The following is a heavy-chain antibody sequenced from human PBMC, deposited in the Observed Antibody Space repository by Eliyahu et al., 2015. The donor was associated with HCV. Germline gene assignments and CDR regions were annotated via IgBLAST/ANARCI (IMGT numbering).Heavy chain of an antibody. CDR1: GFTFSSYE. D-gene: IGHD6-13*01. CDR2: ISSSGSNQ. J-gene: IGHJ5*02. CDR3: ARAHSSSYSWFDP. V-gene: IGHV3-48*03. Sequence: EVQLVESGGGLVQPGGSLRLSCAASGFTFSSYEMNWVRQAPGKGLEWVSYISSSGSNQYYADSVKGRFTISRDNAKNSLYLQMNSLRADDTAVYYCARAHSSSYSWFDPWGQGTLVTVSS.